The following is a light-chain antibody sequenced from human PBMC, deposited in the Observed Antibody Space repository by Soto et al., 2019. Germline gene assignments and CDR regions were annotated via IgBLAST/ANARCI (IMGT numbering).Light chain of an antibody. CDR1: QVVANY. CDR2: AAS. Sequence: DIQMNQSPSSLSASVGDRVTMTCRTSQVVANYLHWYQQKPGSPPRLLIYAASTLHTGVPSRFRGPGSGTNCTLTINGVQPDDCANYFCQLSFQTPYTFGQGTLLEI. V-gene: IGKV1-39*01. J-gene: IGKJ2*01. CDR3: QLSFQTPYT.